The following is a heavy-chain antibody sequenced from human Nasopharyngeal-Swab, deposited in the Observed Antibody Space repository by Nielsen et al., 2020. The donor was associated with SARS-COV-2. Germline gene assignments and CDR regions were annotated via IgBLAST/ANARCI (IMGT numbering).Heavy chain of an antibody. CDR2: IRYDGSNK. CDR3: AKDMTAKYCSSTSCQREYAFDI. Sequence: GESLKISCAASGFTFSSYGMHWVRQAPGKGLEWVAFIRYDGSNKYYADSVKGRFTISRDNSKNTLYLQMNSMRAEDTAVYYCAKDMTAKYCSSTSCQREYAFDIWGQGTMVTVSS. CDR1: GFTFSSYG. V-gene: IGHV3-30*02. J-gene: IGHJ3*02. D-gene: IGHD2-2*01.